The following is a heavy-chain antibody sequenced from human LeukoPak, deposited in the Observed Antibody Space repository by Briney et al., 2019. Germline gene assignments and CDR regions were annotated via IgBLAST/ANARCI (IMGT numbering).Heavy chain of an antibody. CDR2: ISGSGGST. V-gene: IGHV3-23*01. Sequence: GGSLRLSCAASGFTFSSYAMSWVRQAPGKGLEWVSGISGSGGSTYYADSVKGRFTISGDNSKNTLYLQMNSLRAEDTAVYCCARWKYSNYTYYFDYWGQGTLVTVSS. CDR3: ARWKYSNYTYYFDY. D-gene: IGHD4-11*01. CDR1: GFTFSSYA. J-gene: IGHJ4*02.